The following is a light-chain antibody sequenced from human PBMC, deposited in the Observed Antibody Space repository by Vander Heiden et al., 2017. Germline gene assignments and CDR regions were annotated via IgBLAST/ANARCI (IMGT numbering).Light chain of an antibody. CDR1: KLGDKY. CDR2: QDS. V-gene: IGLV3-1*01. CDR3: QEWDSSTGV. J-gene: IGLJ2*01. Sequence: SHELTQPPSVSVSPGQTASITCSGDKLGDKYACWYQQKPGQSPVLVIYQDSKRPSGVPERFSGSNSGNTATLTISGTQAVDEADYYCQEWDSSTGVFGGGTKLTVL.